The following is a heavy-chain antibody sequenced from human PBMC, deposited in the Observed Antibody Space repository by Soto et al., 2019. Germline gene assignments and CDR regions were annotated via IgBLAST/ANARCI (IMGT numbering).Heavy chain of an antibody. J-gene: IGHJ6*02. CDR1: GFTFSSYG. D-gene: IGHD2-2*01. V-gene: IGHV3-33*01. CDR2: IWYDGSNK. CDR3: ATDLVVVTAAKYYXMDV. Sequence: PGGSLRLSCAASGFTFSSYGMHWVRQAPGKGLEWVAVIWYDGSNKYYEDSVKGRFTISRDNSKNTLYLQMNSLRAEDTAVYYCATDLVVVTAAKYYXMDVGGQGTTVXVXS.